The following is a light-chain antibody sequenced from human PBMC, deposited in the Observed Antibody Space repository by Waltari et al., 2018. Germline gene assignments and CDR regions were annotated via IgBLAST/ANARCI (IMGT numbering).Light chain of an antibody. Sequence: QSVLTQPPSASGTPGHRVTISFSGSRSNLGTNYVYWYQQLPGTAPKLLLYRNNQRPSGVPDRFSGSKSGTSASLAISGLRSEDEADYYCAAWDDSLSGRVFGGGTKVTVL. V-gene: IGLV1-47*01. J-gene: IGLJ3*02. CDR3: AAWDDSLSGRV. CDR1: RSNLGTNY. CDR2: RNN.